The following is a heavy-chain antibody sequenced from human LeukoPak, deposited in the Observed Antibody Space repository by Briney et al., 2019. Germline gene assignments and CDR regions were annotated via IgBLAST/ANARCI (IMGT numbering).Heavy chain of an antibody. CDR1: GFTFSRYG. CDR2: IWHDGSNK. CDR3: ANNFDY. J-gene: IGHJ4*02. Sequence: GGSLRLSCETSGFTFSRYGMHWVRQAPGEGLGWVALIWHDGSNKNYADSVKGRFTISRDNSKNTMYLQMNSLRAEDTAVYYCANNFDYWGQGTLVTVSS. V-gene: IGHV3-33*06.